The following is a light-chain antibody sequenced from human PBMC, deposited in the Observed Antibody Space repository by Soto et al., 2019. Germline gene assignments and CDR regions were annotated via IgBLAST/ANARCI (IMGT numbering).Light chain of an antibody. CDR1: QSVTSNY. CDR2: GAS. J-gene: IGKJ2*01. CDR3: QQYGTSPYT. Sequence: EIVLMQSPGTLSLSPGERATLSCRAGQSVTSNYVAWYQQKHGQAPRLLIYGASYRATDIPDRFSGSGSGTDFTLTISRLEAEDFAVYYCQQYGTSPYTFGQGTKLEIK. V-gene: IGKV3-20*01.